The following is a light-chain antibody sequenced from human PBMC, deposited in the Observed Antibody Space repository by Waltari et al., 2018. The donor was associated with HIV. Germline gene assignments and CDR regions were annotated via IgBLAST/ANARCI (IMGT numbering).Light chain of an antibody. CDR2: EVN. CDR3: SSYTSSSTHV. Sequence: QSALTQPASVSAIPGQSITNSCTGTHSDVGGYYYVSWYRQHPGEAPKVIIYEVNRRPSGVSNRFTASKSGNTASLAISGLQPEDEADYFCSSYTSSSTHVFGPGTKVTVL. V-gene: IGLV2-14*03. CDR1: HSDVGGYYY. J-gene: IGLJ1*01.